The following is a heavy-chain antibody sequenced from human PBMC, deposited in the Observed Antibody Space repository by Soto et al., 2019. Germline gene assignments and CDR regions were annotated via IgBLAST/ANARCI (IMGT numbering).Heavy chain of an antibody. CDR3: ARSITGTVSYYYGMDV. D-gene: IGHD1-20*01. Sequence: QVQLVQSGAEVKKPGSSVKVSCKASAGTFSSYAISWVRQAPGQGLEWMGGIIPIFATADYAQKFQGRVTITADESTSTAYMELSSLRSEDTAVYYCARSITGTVSYYYGMDVWGQGTTVTVSS. V-gene: IGHV1-69*12. J-gene: IGHJ6*02. CDR2: IIPIFATA. CDR1: AGTFSSYA.